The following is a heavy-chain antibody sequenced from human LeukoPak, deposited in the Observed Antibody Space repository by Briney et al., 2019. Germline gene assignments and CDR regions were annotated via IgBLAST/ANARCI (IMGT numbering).Heavy chain of an antibody. CDR1: EYTFTPYY. V-gene: IGHV1-2*02. CDR3: AREYSSSSGRLYDY. CDR2: IAPNTGGT. J-gene: IGHJ4*02. D-gene: IGHD6-6*01. Sequence: ASVKVSCKASEYTFTPYYIHWVRQAPGQGLEWMGWIAPNTGGTNYAQNFQGRVTMTRDTSINTAYMELSRLTSDDTAVYYCAREYSSSSGRLYDYWGLGTLVTVSS.